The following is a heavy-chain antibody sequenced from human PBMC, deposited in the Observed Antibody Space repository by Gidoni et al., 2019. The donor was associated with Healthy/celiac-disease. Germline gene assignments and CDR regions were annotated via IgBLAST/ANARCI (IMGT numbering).Heavy chain of an antibody. CDR1: GFTFSSYA. V-gene: IGHV3-30*01. Sequence: QVQLVESGGGVVQPGRSLRLSCAASGFTFSSYAMHWVRQAPGKGLEWVAVISYDGSNKYYADSVKGRFTISRDNSKNTLYLQMNSLRAEDTAVYYCASLPGGVVTPFDIWGQGTMVTVSS. J-gene: IGHJ3*02. CDR3: ASLPGGVVTPFDI. D-gene: IGHD3-22*01. CDR2: ISYDGSNK.